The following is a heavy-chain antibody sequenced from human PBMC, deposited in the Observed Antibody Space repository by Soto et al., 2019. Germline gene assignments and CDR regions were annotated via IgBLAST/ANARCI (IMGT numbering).Heavy chain of an antibody. Sequence: LSLTCTVSGGSISSYYWSWIRQPPGKGLEWIGYIYYSGSTNYNPSLKSRVTISVDTSKNQFSLKLSSVTAADTAVYYCARATYDFWSGYYPNSFDYWGQGTLVTVSS. D-gene: IGHD3-3*01. CDR2: IYYSGST. J-gene: IGHJ4*02. CDR1: GGSISSYY. CDR3: ARATYDFWSGYYPNSFDY. V-gene: IGHV4-59*01.